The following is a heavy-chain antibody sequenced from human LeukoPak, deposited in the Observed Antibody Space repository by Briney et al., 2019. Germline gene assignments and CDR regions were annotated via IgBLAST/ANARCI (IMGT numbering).Heavy chain of an antibody. D-gene: IGHD3-16*02. V-gene: IGHV3-30*18. CDR3: AKDSLWGSYRYTYFDY. Sequence: PGKSLRLSCAASGFTFSNYAMHWVRQAPGKGLEWLTVMSYDGNIKYYAASVKGRFTISRDNSETTLYLQMNSRRAEDTAVYFCAKDSLWGSYRYTYFDYWGQGTLVTVSS. J-gene: IGHJ4*02. CDR2: MSYDGNIK. CDR1: GFTFSNYA.